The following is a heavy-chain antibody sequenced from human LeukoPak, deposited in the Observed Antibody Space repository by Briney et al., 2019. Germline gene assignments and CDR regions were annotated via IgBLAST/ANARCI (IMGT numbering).Heavy chain of an antibody. CDR1: GGSITSGPHY. D-gene: IGHD6-13*01. V-gene: IGHV4-61*02. J-gene: IGHJ5*02. CDR2: IYTSGST. Sequence: PSETLSLTCTVSGGSITSGPHYWNWIRQPAGKGLEWIGRIYTSGSTNYNPSLKSRVTISVDTSKNQFSLKLSSVTAADTAVYYCAREKGQQLGFDPWGQGTLVTVSS. CDR3: AREKGQQLGFDP.